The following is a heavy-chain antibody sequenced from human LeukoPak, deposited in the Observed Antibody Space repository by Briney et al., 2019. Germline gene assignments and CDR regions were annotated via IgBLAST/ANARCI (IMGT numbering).Heavy chain of an antibody. V-gene: IGHV1-18*01. CDR2: IRGYNGNT. D-gene: IGHD1-26*01. Sequence: ASVKVSXKASGYTFTSYGISWVRQAPGQGLEWMGWIRGYNGNTNYAQKFQGRVTVTTDTSTSTAHMELRSLSSDDTAVYFCATWIVGATLGFDYWGQGTLVTVSS. CDR1: GYTFTSYG. J-gene: IGHJ4*02. CDR3: ATWIVGATLGFDY.